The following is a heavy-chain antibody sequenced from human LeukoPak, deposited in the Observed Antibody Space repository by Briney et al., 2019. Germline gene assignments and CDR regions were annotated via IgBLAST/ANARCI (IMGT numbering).Heavy chain of an antibody. J-gene: IGHJ5*02. Sequence: SETLSLTCAVSGGSISSGGYSWSWIRQPPGKGLEWIGYIYHSGSTYYNPSLKSRVTISVDRSKNQFSLKLSSVTAADTAVYYCARGGYCSNTSCSSNWFDPWGQGTLVTVSS. D-gene: IGHD2-2*01. CDR2: IYHSGST. V-gene: IGHV4-30-2*01. CDR1: GGSISSGGYS. CDR3: ARGGYCSNTSCSSNWFDP.